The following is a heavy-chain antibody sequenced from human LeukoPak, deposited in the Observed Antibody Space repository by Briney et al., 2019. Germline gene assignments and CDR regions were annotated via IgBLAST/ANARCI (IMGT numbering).Heavy chain of an antibody. J-gene: IGHJ3*02. CDR1: GYSFTSYW. V-gene: IGHV5-51*01. CDR2: IYPGDSDT. CDR3: ARNPRGYSYGPHDAFDI. Sequence: GESLKISCKGSGYSFTSYWIGWVRQMPGKGLEWMGIIYPGDSDTRYSPSFQGQVTILADKSISTAYLQWSSLKASDTAMYYCARNPRGYSYGPHDAFDIWGQGTMVTVSS. D-gene: IGHD5-18*01.